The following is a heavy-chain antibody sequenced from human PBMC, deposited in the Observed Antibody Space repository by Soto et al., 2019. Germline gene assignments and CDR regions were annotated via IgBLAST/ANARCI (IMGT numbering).Heavy chain of an antibody. CDR2: IYSSGST. D-gene: IGHD3-22*01. CDR3: ATPVSSGYQAFEV. J-gene: IGHJ3*01. V-gene: IGHV4-39*01. Sequence: QLQLQESGPGLVKPSETLSLTCTVSGGSIISSSYYWGWIRQPPGKGLGWIGSIYSSGSTYYNPSLKSRVTISVDTSKNQCSRKLSSVTAADTAVHYCATPVSSGYQAFEVWGQGTMLTVSS. CDR1: GGSIISSSYY.